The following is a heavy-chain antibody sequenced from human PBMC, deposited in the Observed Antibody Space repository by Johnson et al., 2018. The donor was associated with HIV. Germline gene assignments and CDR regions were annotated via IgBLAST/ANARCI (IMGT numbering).Heavy chain of an antibody. CDR3: TTEFVRDSSGYSI. V-gene: IGHV3-66*01. CDR1: GFTVSSNY. Sequence: VQLLESGGGLVQPGGSLRLSCAASGFTVSSNYMSWVRQAPGKGLEWVSVIYSGGSTYYADSVKGRFTISRDNSKNTLYLQMNSLKTEDTAVYYCTTEFVRDSSGYSIWGQGTMVTVSS. J-gene: IGHJ3*02. CDR2: IYSGGST. D-gene: IGHD3-22*01.